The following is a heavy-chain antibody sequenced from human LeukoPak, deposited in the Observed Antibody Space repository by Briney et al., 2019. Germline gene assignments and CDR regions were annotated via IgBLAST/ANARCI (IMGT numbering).Heavy chain of an antibody. Sequence: SETLSLTCTVSGGSISSSSYYWGWIRQPPGKGLEWIGSIYYSGSTYYNPSLKSRVTISVDTSKNQFSLKLSSVTAADTAVYYSARHRGVSGYYYYWGQGTLVTVSS. CDR3: ARHRGVSGYYYY. CDR2: IYYSGST. J-gene: IGHJ4*02. D-gene: IGHD3-22*01. CDR1: GGSISSSSYY. V-gene: IGHV4-39*01.